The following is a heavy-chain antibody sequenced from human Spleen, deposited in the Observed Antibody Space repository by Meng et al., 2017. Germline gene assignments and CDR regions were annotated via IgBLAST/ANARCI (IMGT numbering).Heavy chain of an antibody. CDR1: GFTLSYFT. Sequence: GESLKISCAASGFTLSYFTMHWVRQAPGKGLEWVAGISDIGSKKFYADSVKGRFTISRDNFKNTVYLQMDSLRAEDTAVYYCAKDLRLVLFGEYDYWGQGTLVTVSS. D-gene: IGHD3-10*01. CDR2: ISDIGSKK. V-gene: IGHV3-30*07. J-gene: IGHJ4*02. CDR3: AKDLRLVLFGEYDY.